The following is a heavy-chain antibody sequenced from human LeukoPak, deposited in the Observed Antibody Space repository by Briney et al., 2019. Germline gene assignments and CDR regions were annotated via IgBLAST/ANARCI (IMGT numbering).Heavy chain of an antibody. CDR2: INPSDGST. Sequence: ASVKVSCKASGYTFTSYYMHWVRQAPGQGLEWMGIINPSDGSTSYAQKFQGRVTMSRDTSTSTVYMELSSLRSEDTAVYYCARRITMNRDAFDIWGQGTMVTVSS. CDR1: GYTFTSYY. J-gene: IGHJ3*02. CDR3: ARRITMNRDAFDI. D-gene: IGHD3-22*01. V-gene: IGHV1-46*03.